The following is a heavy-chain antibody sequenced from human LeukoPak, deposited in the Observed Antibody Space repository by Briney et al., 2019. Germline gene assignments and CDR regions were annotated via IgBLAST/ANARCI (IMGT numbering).Heavy chain of an antibody. D-gene: IGHD5-18*01. CDR1: GFIFSNYA. CDR2: IRSKAYGGTT. V-gene: IGHV3-49*04. CDR3: SRSRGYSYGYSDY. J-gene: IGHJ4*02. Sequence: PGGSLRLSCAASGFIFSNYAMSWVRQAPGRGLEWVGFIRSKAYGGTTEYAASVKGRFTISRDDSKNIAYLQMNSLKTEDTAVYYCSRSRGYSYGYSDYWGQGTLVTVSS.